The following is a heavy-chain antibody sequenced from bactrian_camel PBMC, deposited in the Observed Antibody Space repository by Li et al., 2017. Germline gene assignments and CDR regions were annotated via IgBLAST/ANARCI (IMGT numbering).Heavy chain of an antibody. CDR2: ITAYGTNT. J-gene: IGHJ4*01. V-gene: IGHV3S30*01. Sequence: QLVESGGGLVQPGGSLRLSCAASGFSSYAMTWVRQAPGKGLEWISCITAYGTNTYYAESVKGRFTISRDSARNTPYLEMNNLRTEDTAMYYCASYYTGGWYLDYWGQGTQVTVS. D-gene: IGHD2*01. CDR1: GFSSYA. CDR3: ASYYTGGWYLDY.